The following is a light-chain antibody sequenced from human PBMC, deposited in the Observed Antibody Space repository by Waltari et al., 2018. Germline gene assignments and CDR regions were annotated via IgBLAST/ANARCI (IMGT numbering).Light chain of an antibody. CDR2: DDT. Sequence: SYVLTPPPSVSVAPGETARITCAGNKSERTHVHWYHQKPGPAPVLVVYDDTDRPSGIPERFSGSNSGDTATLTISRVEAGDEADYYCHVWDASRDHVVFGGGTKLTVL. V-gene: IGLV3-21*02. J-gene: IGLJ2*01. CDR1: KSERTH. CDR3: HVWDASRDHVV.